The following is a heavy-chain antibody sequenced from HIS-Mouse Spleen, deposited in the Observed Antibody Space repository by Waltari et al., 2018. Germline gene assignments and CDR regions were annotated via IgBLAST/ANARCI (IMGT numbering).Heavy chain of an antibody. V-gene: IGHV4-39*07. CDR3: AREIPYSSSWYDWYFDL. CDR2: IYYSGTT. D-gene: IGHD6-13*01. Sequence: QLQLQESGPGLVKPSETLSLTCTVSGGSISSSGYYWGWIRQPPGRGLGWIGSIYYSGTTYYHPSLKSRVTISVDTSKNQFSLKLSSVTAADTAVYYCAREIPYSSSWYDWYFDLWGRGTLVTVSS. CDR1: GGSISSSGYY. J-gene: IGHJ2*01.